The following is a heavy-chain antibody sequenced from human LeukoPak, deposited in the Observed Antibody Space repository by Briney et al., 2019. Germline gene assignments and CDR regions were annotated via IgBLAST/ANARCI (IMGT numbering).Heavy chain of an antibody. J-gene: IGHJ3*02. CDR3: AKTRDGFLSGAFDI. Sequence: GESLKISCKGSGYSFTSYWIGWVRQMPGKGLEWMGIIYPGDSDTRYSPSFQGQVTISADKSISIAYLQWSSLRASDTAMYYCAKTRDGFLSGAFDIWGQGTMLTVSS. D-gene: IGHD5-24*01. CDR2: IYPGDSDT. V-gene: IGHV5-51*01. CDR1: GYSFTSYW.